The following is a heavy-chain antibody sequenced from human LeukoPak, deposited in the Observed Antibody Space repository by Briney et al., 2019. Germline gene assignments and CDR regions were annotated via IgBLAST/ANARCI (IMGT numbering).Heavy chain of an antibody. D-gene: IGHD5-12*01. Sequence: PSQTLSLTCTVSGGSISSGGYYWSWIRQHPGKGLEWIGHIYYSGSTYYNPSLKSRVTISVDTSKNQFSLKLSSVTAADTAVYYCARDHIVATIRAFDIWGQGTMVTVSS. V-gene: IGHV4-31*03. CDR2: IYYSGST. CDR3: ARDHIVATIRAFDI. CDR1: GGSISSGGYY. J-gene: IGHJ3*02.